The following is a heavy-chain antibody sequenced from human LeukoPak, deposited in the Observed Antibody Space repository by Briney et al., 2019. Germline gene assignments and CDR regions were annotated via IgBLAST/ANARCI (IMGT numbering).Heavy chain of an antibody. V-gene: IGHV4-4*07. CDR1: GGSISSDY. CDR2: IYTTGSS. Sequence: PSETLSLTCTVSGGSISSDYWSWIRQPAWKGLEWIGRIYTTGSSDYNPSLKSRVTMSVDTSKNQFSLKLSSVTAADTAIYYCARDPFNWAFDFWGQGILVTVSS. CDR3: ARDPFNWAFDF. J-gene: IGHJ4*02. D-gene: IGHD7-27*01.